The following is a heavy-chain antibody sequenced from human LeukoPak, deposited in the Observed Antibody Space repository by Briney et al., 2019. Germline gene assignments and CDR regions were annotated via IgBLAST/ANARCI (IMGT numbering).Heavy chain of an antibody. Sequence: SETLSLTCTVSGDSISSYYWSWIRQPPGKGLEWIGYIYYSGITNYNPSLKSRVTISVDTSKNQFSLKLSSVTAADTAVYYCARDEGPGYYFDYWGQGTLVTVSS. CDR3: ARDEGPGYYFDY. CDR1: GDSISSYY. CDR2: IYYSGIT. J-gene: IGHJ4*02. V-gene: IGHV4-59*01.